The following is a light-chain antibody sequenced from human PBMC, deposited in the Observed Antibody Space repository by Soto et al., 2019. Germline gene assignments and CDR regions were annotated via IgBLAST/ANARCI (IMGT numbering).Light chain of an antibody. CDR1: QSVNSN. V-gene: IGKV3-15*01. J-gene: IGKJ1*01. CDR3: QQYDNWRT. CDR2: GAS. Sequence: EIVMTQSPATLSVSPGERATLSCRASQSVNSNLAWYQQKPGQAPRLLIYGASTRATGIPGRFSGSGSGTEFTLTISNLQSEDFAVYYCQQYDNWRTFGQGTKVEIK.